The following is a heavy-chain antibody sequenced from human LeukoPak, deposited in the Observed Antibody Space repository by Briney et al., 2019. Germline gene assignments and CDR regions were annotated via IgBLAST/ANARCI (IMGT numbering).Heavy chain of an antibody. Sequence: GGSLRLSCAVSGFTVSRYWMGWVRQAPGKGRQWVANIKQDGSEKYYVDSVKGRFTISRDNAKNSLYLQMNSLTIEDTAMYYCARNDLSAFDSWGQGTLVTVSS. D-gene: IGHD1-1*01. CDR3: ARNDLSAFDS. J-gene: IGHJ4*02. CDR1: GFTVSRYW. CDR2: IKQDGSEK. V-gene: IGHV3-7*01.